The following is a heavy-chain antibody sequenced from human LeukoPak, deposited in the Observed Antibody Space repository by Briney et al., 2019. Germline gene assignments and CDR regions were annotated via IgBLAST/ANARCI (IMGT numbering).Heavy chain of an antibody. CDR3: ARDRYFSV. Sequence: AGGSLRLSCAASGFTFSRYWMSWVRQAPGKGLEWVANIKQDGTEIYYVDSVKGRFTISRDNAKNSLYLQMNSLRAEDTAVYYCARDRYFSVWGKGTTVTISS. D-gene: IGHD3-9*01. V-gene: IGHV3-7*01. CDR2: IKQDGTEI. CDR1: GFTFSRYW. J-gene: IGHJ6*04.